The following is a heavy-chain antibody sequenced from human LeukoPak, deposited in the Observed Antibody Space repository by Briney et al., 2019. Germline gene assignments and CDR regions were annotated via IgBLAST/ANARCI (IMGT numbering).Heavy chain of an antibody. CDR3: ARLEGYCSVGSCYPDY. Sequence: SETLSLTCIVSGYSISSDHVWGWIRQPPGKGLELIGSVFRDGDTYYNPSLKSRVTISVDTSKNIFSLKLSSVTAADTAVYYCARLEGYCSVGSCYPDYWGQGNLVTVSS. V-gene: IGHV4-38-2*02. D-gene: IGHD2-15*01. J-gene: IGHJ4*03. CDR1: GYSISSDHV. CDR2: VFRDGDT.